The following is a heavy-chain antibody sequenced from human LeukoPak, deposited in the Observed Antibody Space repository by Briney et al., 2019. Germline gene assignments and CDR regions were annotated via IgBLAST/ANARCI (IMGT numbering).Heavy chain of an antibody. CDR3: ARGNYYDSSGYYYELAPDY. CDR1: GYTFTSYG. Sequence: ASVKVSCKASGYTFTSYGINWVRQATGQGLEWMGWMNPNSGNTGYAQKFQGRVTMTRNTSISTAYMELSSLRSEDTAVYYCARGNYYDSSGYYYELAPDYWGQGTLVTVSS. J-gene: IGHJ4*02. D-gene: IGHD3-22*01. CDR2: MNPNSGNT. V-gene: IGHV1-8*01.